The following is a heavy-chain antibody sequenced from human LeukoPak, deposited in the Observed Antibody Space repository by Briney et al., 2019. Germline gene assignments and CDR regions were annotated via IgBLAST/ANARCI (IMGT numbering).Heavy chain of an antibody. CDR2: ISYNGNGK. D-gene: IGHD6-13*01. V-gene: IGHV3-64*02. CDR3: AKGSTGSRSWNYYYYYYMDV. J-gene: IGHJ6*03. CDR1: EFTFSDYA. Sequence: PGGSLTLSCSASEFTFSDYAMHWLGQAPGKELEYVSAISYNGNGKHYTDPVNGRFTISRDNSQTTLYLQMDNLRAEDTAVYYCAKGSTGSRSWNYYYYYYMDVWGKGTTVTISS.